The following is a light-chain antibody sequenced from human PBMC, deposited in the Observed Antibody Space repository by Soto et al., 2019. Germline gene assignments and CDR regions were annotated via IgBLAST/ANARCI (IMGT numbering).Light chain of an antibody. CDR1: SSNIGSYY. Sequence: QAVVTQPPSASGTPGQRVTISCSGSSSNIGSYYVSWYQQLPGTAPKLLIYRNNQRPSGVPDRFSGSKSGTSASLAISGLRSEDEADYYCAAWDDSLSGPVFGGGTKVTVL. J-gene: IGLJ2*01. CDR2: RNN. CDR3: AAWDDSLSGPV. V-gene: IGLV1-47*01.